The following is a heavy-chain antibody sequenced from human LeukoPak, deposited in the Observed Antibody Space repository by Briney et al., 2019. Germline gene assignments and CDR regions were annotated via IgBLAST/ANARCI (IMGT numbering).Heavy chain of an antibody. D-gene: IGHD6-19*01. CDR3: ARARSGWTSDAFDI. CDR2: INTNTGNP. CDR1: GGTFSSYA. V-gene: IGHV7-4-1*02. Sequence: ASVKVSCKASGGTFSSYAMNWVRQAPGQGLEWMGWINTNTGNPTYAQGFTGRFVFSLDTSVSTAYLQISSLKAEDTAVYYCARARSGWTSDAFDIWGQGTMVTVSS. J-gene: IGHJ3*02.